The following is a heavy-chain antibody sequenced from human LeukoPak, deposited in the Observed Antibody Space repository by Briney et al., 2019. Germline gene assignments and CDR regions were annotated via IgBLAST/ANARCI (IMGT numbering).Heavy chain of an antibody. V-gene: IGHV4-34*01. J-gene: IGHJ3*02. CDR2: INHSGST. D-gene: IGHD2-2*02. CDR1: GGSFSGYY. CDR3: ARYWGWIVVVPAAIRRVTDAFDI. Sequence: SETLSLTCAVYGGSFSGYYWSWIRQPPGKGLECIGEINHSGSTNYNPSLKSRVTISVDTSKNQFSLKLSSVTAADTAVYYCARYWGWIVVVPAAIRRVTDAFDIWGQGTMVTVSS.